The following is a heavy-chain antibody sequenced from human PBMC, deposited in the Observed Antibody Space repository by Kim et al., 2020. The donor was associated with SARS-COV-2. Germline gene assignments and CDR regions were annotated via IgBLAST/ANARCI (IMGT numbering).Heavy chain of an antibody. CDR1: GGSISSYY. D-gene: IGHD3-3*01. Sequence: SETLSLTCTVSGGSISSYYWSWIRQPPGKGLEWIGYIYYSGSTNYNPSLKSRVTISVDTSKNQFSLKLSSVTAADTAVYYCARAFGVVIPDAFDIWGQGTMLTVSS. CDR2: IYYSGST. V-gene: IGHV4-59*01. J-gene: IGHJ3*02. CDR3: ARAFGVVIPDAFDI.